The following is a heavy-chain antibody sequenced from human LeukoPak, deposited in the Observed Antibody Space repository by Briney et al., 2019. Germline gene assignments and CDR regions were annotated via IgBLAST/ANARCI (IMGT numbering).Heavy chain of an antibody. CDR2: ISLTGRT. V-gene: IGHV4-4*02. D-gene: IGHD1-26*01. Sequence: SKTLSLTCGVSGGSITSTNWWSWVRQPPGQGLEWIGEISLTGRTNYNPSLIGRVIMSLDESRNQLSLTLTSVTAADTAMYYCTRESGPYCPFGYWGQGTLVVVPS. CDR1: GGSITSTNW. CDR3: TRESGPYCPFGY. J-gene: IGHJ4*02.